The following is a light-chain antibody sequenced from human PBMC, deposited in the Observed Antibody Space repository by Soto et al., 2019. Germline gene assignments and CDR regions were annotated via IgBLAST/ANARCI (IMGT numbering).Light chain of an antibody. CDR2: DVS. V-gene: IGLV2-14*03. J-gene: IGLJ2*01. Sequence: QSALTQPASVSGSPGQSITISCTGTSSDVGGYNFVSWYQQHPGKAPKLMIYDVSNRPSGVSNRVSGSKSGNTASLTISGRQAEDEADYYCSSYTSSRTLVFGGGTKLTVL. CDR3: SSYTSSRTLV. CDR1: SSDVGGYNF.